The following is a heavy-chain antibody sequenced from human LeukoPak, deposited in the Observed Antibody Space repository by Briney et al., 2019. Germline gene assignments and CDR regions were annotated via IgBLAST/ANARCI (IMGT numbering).Heavy chain of an antibody. Sequence: SETLSLTCTVSGGSISSYYWSWLRQPPGKGLEWIGYIYTSGSTNYNPSLKSRVTISVDTSKNQFSLKLSSVTAVDTAVYYCARLYNWNYAHMDVWGKGTTVTVSS. CDR1: GGSISSYY. CDR3: ARLYNWNYAHMDV. J-gene: IGHJ6*03. D-gene: IGHD1-7*01. CDR2: IYTSGST. V-gene: IGHV4-4*09.